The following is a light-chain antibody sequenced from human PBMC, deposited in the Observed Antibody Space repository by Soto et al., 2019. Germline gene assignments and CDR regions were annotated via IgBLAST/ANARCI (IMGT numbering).Light chain of an antibody. Sequence: DIQMTHSPSTLSPSVGDRVTITCRASQNIGSWLAWYQQKPGKAPKVLIYAASILESGVPSRFSGSGSGTQFTLTITDLQPDDFATYYCQQYNSYSATFGQGTRLEIK. CDR2: AAS. J-gene: IGKJ5*01. CDR1: QNIGSW. CDR3: QQYNSYSAT. V-gene: IGKV1-5*01.